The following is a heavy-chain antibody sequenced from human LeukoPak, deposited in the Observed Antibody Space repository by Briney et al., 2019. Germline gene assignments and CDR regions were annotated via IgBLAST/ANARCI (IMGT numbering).Heavy chain of an antibody. J-gene: IGHJ6*02. V-gene: IGHV3-7*03. CDR1: GFTFSSYW. CDR3: RRGMPTSFYYYSGMDV. CDR2: IKTDGSEK. D-gene: IGHD2-2*01. Sequence: GGSLRLSCEASGFTFSSYWMSWVRQAPGKGLEWVANIKTDGSEKYYVDYVKGRFTISRDNANNSLYLQMNSLRAEDPAVYYCRRGMPTSFYYYSGMDVWGQGTTVTVPS.